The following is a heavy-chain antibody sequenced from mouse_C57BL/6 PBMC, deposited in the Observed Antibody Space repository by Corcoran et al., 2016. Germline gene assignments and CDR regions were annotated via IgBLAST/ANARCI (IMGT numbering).Heavy chain of an antibody. CDR3: ARRGYYGSDY. CDR1: GYTFTDYY. CDR2: INPNNGGT. Sequence: EVQLQQSGPELVKPGASVKISCKASGYTFTDYYMKWLKQSDGKSLEWIGDINPNNGGTSYNQKFKGKATLTVYKSSSTAYMELRSLTSEDSAVYYCARRGYYGSDYWGQGTTLTVSS. D-gene: IGHD1-1*01. J-gene: IGHJ2*01. V-gene: IGHV1-26*01.